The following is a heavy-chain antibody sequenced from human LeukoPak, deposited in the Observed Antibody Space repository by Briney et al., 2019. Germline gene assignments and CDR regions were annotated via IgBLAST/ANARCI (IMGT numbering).Heavy chain of an antibody. J-gene: IGHJ6*02. D-gene: IGHD6-19*01. CDR2: IYYSGST. CDR3: AREGVAGWGLYGMDV. Sequence: SETLSLTCTVSGGSISSGGYYWSWIRQHPGKGLEWIGYIYYSGSTYYNPSLQSQVTISVDTSKNQFSLKLSSVTAADTAVNYCAREGVAGWGLYGMDVWGQGTTVTVSS. V-gene: IGHV4-31*01. CDR1: GGSISSGGYY.